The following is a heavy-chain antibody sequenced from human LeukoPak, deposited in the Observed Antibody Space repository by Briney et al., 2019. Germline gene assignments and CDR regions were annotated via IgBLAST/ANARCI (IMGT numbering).Heavy chain of an antibody. CDR3: AKPFVPYDFWSGYRVNYYYGMDV. V-gene: IGHV3-23*01. CDR1: GFTFSSYA. J-gene: IGHJ6*02. Sequence: RTGGSLRLSCAASGFTFSSYAMSWVRRAPGKGLEWVSAISGSGGSTYYADSVKGRFTISRDNSKNTLYLQMNSLRAEDTAVYYCAKPFVPYDFWSGYRVNYYYGMDVWGQGTTVTVSS. D-gene: IGHD3-3*01. CDR2: ISGSGGST.